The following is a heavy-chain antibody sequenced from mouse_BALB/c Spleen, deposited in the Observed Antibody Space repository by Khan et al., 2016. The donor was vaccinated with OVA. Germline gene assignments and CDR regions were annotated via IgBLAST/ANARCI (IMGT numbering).Heavy chain of an antibody. CDR1: GFTFSDYY. D-gene: IGHD2-13*01. V-gene: IGHV5-4*02. Sequence: EVELVESGGGLVKPGGSLTLSCAASGFTFSDYYMYWVRQTPEKRLEWVATISDGGSYTYYPDSVKGRFTISRDDAENKPYLHMSSLKSDDTAMYYCVRGYYGDPFAYWGQGTLVTVSA. CDR3: VRGYYGDPFAY. CDR2: ISDGGSYT. J-gene: IGHJ3*01.